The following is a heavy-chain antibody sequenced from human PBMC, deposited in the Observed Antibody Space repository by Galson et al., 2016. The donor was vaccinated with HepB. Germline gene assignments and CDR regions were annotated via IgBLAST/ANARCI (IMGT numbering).Heavy chain of an antibody. CDR2: IYYSRTT. CDR3: ARLTATGTFDAFDV. Sequence: LSLTCDVSGGSISSGGYYWSWIRQLPGNGLEWIGYIYYSRTTYYNPSLRSRLSISADTSKNQFSLELSSVTAADTAVYFCARLTATGTFDAFDVWGQGTMVTVSS. D-gene: IGHD6-13*01. CDR1: GGSISSGGYY. J-gene: IGHJ3*01. V-gene: IGHV4-31*11.